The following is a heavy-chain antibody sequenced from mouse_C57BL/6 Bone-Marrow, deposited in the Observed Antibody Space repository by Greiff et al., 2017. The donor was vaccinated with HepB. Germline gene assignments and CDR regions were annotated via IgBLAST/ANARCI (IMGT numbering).Heavy chain of an antibody. CDR3: ARSYDGYLYAMDY. CDR1: GYSITSGYY. D-gene: IGHD2-3*01. CDR2: ISYDGSN. Sequence: SGPGLVKPSQSLSLTCSVTGYSITSGYYWNWIRQFPGNKLEWMGYISYDGSNNYNPSLKNRISITRDTSKNQFFLKLNAVTTEDTATYYCARSYDGYLYAMDYWGQGTSVTVSS. J-gene: IGHJ4*01. V-gene: IGHV3-6*01.